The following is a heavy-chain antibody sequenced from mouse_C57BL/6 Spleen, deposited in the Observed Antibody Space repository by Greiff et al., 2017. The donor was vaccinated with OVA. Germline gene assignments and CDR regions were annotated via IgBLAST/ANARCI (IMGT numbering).Heavy chain of an antibody. V-gene: IGHV5-6*02. CDR2: ISCGGSYT. D-gene: IGHD2-4*01. Sequence: DVKLVESGGDLVKPGGSLKLSCAASGFTFSSYGMSWVRQTPDKRLEWVATISCGGSYTYYPDSVKGRFTISRDNAKNTLYLQMSSLKSEDTAVYYCARQRDYDEAWFAYWGQGTLVTVSA. CDR3: ARQRDYDEAWFAY. CDR1: GFTFSSYG. J-gene: IGHJ3*01.